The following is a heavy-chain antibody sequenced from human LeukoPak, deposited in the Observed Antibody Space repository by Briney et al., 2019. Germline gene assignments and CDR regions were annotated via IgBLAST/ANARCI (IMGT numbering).Heavy chain of an antibody. CDR2: TRNKVNSYTI. Sequence: GGSLRLSCAASGFTFSDRYMDWVRQAPGKGLEWVGRTRNKVNSYTIEYAASVKGRFTISRDDSKNLLYLQMNSLKTEDTAVYYCATGVTGTIDYWGQGTLVTVSS. CDR3: ATGVTGTIDY. J-gene: IGHJ4*02. D-gene: IGHD1-7*01. V-gene: IGHV3-72*01. CDR1: GFTFSDRY.